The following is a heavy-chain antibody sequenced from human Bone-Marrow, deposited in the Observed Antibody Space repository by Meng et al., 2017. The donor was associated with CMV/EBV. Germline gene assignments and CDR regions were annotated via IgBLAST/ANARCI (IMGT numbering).Heavy chain of an antibody. D-gene: IGHD6-6*01. J-gene: IGHJ5*02. V-gene: IGHV1-2*02. CDR1: GYTFTGYY. CDR3: ARSGKHSSSYNLFDP. CDR2: INPNSGGT. Sequence: ASVKVSCKASGYTFTGYYMHWVRQAPGQGLEWMGWINPNSGGTNYAQKFQGRVTMTRDTSISTAYMELSRLRSDDTAVYYCARSGKHSSSYNLFDPWGQGTLVTVSS.